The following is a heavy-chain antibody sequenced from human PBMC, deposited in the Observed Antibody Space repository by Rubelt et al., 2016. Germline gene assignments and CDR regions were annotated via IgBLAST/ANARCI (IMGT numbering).Heavy chain of an antibody. CDR3: ARTYYDTSGYSGDAFDI. CDR2: ISGSGGST. CDR1: GFTFSSCA. J-gene: IGHJ3*02. V-gene: IGHV3-23*01. D-gene: IGHD3-22*01. Sequence: GGSLRLSCAASGFTFSSCAMSWVRQAPGKGLEWVSAISGSGGSTYYADSVKGRFTISRDNSKNTLYLQMNSLRAEDTAVYYCARTYYDTSGYSGDAFDIWGQGTMVTVAS.